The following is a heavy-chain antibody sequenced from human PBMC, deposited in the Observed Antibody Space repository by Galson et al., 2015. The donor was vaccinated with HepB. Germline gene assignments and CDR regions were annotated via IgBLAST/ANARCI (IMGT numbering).Heavy chain of an antibody. CDR1: GYSFTKYW. V-gene: IGHV5-10-1*01. CDR2: IDPTDSYT. D-gene: IGHD3-22*01. Sequence: QSGAEVKEPGESLRISCKGSGYSFTKYWISWVRQMPGKGLEWMGRIDPTDSYTNYSPSFQGHVTISVDKSISTAYLQWSSLMASDTAMYYCARPRDYDSSDDAFDIWGQGTMLTVSS. J-gene: IGHJ3*02. CDR3: ARPRDYDSSDDAFDI.